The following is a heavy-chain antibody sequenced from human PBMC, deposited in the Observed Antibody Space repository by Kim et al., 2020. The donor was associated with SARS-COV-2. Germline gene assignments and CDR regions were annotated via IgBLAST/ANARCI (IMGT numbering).Heavy chain of an antibody. CDR1: GFTFTSSA. Sequence: SVKISCKASGFTFTSSAVQWVRQARGQRLEWIGWIVVGSGNTNYAQKFQERVTITRDMSTSTAYMELSSLRSEDTAVYYCAADPGPLKTYYYDSSGYPLLDYWGQGTLVTVSS. J-gene: IGHJ4*02. CDR2: IVVGSGNT. CDR3: AADPGPLKTYYYDSSGYPLLDY. V-gene: IGHV1-58*01. D-gene: IGHD3-22*01.